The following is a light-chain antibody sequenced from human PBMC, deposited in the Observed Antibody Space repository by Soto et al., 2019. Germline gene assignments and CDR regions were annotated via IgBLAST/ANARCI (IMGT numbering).Light chain of an antibody. J-gene: IGLJ2*01. CDR2: EVT. CDR1: SSDVGGYNY. Sequence: QSVLTQPPSASGSPGQSVTISCTGTSSDVGGYNYVSWYQQHPGKAPKVMIYEVTKRPSGVPDRFSASKSGNTASLTVSGLQAEDEADYYCSPFAGSNEVVFGGGTQLTVL. CDR3: SPFAGSNEVV. V-gene: IGLV2-8*01.